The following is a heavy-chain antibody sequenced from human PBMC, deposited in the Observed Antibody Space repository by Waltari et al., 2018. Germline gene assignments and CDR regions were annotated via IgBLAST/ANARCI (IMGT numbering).Heavy chain of an antibody. CDR1: GFTFSTYI. CDR3: ARTIVAAGTYDAFDV. V-gene: IGHV3-21*01. D-gene: IGHD6-13*01. J-gene: IGHJ3*01. CDR2: ISSGGDFI. Sequence: EVQLVESGGGLVKPGGSLRLSCAASGFTFSTYIMHWVRQAPGKGLEWVSSISSGGDFIYYGDSVQGRFTISRDNAMNSLHLQINSLRVEDTAVYYCARTIVAAGTYDAFDVWGQGTMVTVSS.